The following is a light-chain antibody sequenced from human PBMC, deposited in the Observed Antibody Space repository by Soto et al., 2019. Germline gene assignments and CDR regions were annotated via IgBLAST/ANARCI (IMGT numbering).Light chain of an antibody. J-gene: IGKJ1*01. V-gene: IGKV3-20*01. CDR1: QSVSNNY. CDR2: GAS. CDR3: QQYGSSGT. Sequence: EFVFTQSAGTLCWSGGSTFILLWRASQSVSNNYLAWCQQKPGQAPRLLIYGASNRATGIPDRFSGSGSGTDFTLTISRLETEDFAVYYCQQYGSSGTFGQGTKVDI.